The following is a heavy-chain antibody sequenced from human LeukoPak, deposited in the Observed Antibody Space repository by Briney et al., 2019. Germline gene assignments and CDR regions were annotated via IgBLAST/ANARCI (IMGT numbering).Heavy chain of an antibody. Sequence: PSETLSLTCTVSGYSIGSGYYWGWIRQPPGKGLEWIGSIYYSGSTYYNPSLKSRVTISVDTSKNQFSLKLSSVTAADTAVYYCARRKMGGRGNWFDPWGQGTLVTVSS. CDR1: GYSIGSGYY. D-gene: IGHD1-26*01. CDR2: IYYSGST. J-gene: IGHJ5*02. V-gene: IGHV4-38-2*02. CDR3: ARRKMGGRGNWFDP.